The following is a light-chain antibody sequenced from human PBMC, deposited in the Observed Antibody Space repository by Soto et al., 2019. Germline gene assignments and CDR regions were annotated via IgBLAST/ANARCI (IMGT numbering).Light chain of an antibody. V-gene: IGKV1-33*01. Sequence: DIQMTQSPSSLSASVGDRVTITCQASRDISNYLNWYQQKPGKGPKLLIYDASNLETGVPSRFSASGSGTDFTFTISSLQPEDIATYYCQQYDSLSYTFGQGTKLEIK. CDR3: QQYDSLSYT. CDR2: DAS. J-gene: IGKJ2*01. CDR1: RDISNY.